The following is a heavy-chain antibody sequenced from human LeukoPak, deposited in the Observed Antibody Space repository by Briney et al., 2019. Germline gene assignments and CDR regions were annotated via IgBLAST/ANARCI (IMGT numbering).Heavy chain of an antibody. CDR1: GVTLGNYG. J-gene: IGHJ4*02. CDR2: IRGSGDTT. Sequence: GESLRLSCAASGVTLGNYGLSWVRHTPGKGLEWVSAIRGSGDTTFYADSVKGRFTISRDNSENTVYLQMNSLRAEDTAVYYCEKRGDKLDLIWGQGTLVTVSS. V-gene: IGHV3-23*01. CDR3: EKRGDKLDLI. D-gene: IGHD2-21*02.